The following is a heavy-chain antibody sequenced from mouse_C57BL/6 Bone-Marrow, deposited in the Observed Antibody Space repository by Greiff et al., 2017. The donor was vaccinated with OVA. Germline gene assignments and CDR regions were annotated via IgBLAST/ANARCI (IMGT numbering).Heavy chain of an antibody. CDR3: AHYGSRLYLHY. CDR1: GYTFTNYW. J-gene: IGHJ2*02. V-gene: IGHV1-59*01. D-gene: IGHD1-1*01. CDR2: IAPSDSYI. Sequence: QVQHQQPGAELVRPGTSVKLSCKASGYTFTNYWMHWVKQRPGQGLEWIGVIAPSDSYINYNQKFKGRATLTVDTSSSTAYMHLSSLTSEDSAVYYCAHYGSRLYLHYWGQGTSLTVSS.